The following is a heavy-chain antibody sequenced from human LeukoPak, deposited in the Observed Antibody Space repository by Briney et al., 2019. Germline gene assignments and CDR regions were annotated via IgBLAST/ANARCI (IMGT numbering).Heavy chain of an antibody. CDR3: AKAGTVDGGSDY. Sequence: PGGSLRLSCAASGFTFSSFAMSWVRQAPGKGLEWVSAISGSGGSTYYADSVKGRFTISRDSAENILYLQMNSLRVEDTAVYFCAKAGTVDGGSDYWGQGTLVTVSS. CDR1: GFTFSSFA. J-gene: IGHJ4*02. CDR2: ISGSGGST. D-gene: IGHD1-1*01. V-gene: IGHV3-23*01.